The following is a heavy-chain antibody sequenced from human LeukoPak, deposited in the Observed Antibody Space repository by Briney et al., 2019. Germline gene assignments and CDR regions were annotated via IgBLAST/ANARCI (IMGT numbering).Heavy chain of an antibody. V-gene: IGHV4-39*07. Sequence: PSETLSLTCTVSGGSISSSSYYWGWIRQPPGKGLEWIGSIYYSGSTYYNPSLKSRVTISVDTSKNQFSLKLSSVTAADTAVYYCARESGCSGGSCYYYYYYYMDVWGKGTTVTVSS. CDR1: GGSISSSSYY. CDR2: IYYSGST. D-gene: IGHD2-15*01. J-gene: IGHJ6*03. CDR3: ARESGCSGGSCYYYYYYYMDV.